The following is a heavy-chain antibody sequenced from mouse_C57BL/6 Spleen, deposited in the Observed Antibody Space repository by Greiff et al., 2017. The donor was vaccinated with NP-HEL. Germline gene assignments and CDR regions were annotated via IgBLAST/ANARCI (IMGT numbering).Heavy chain of an antibody. CDR1: GYAFSSSW. D-gene: IGHD2-3*01. J-gene: IGHJ4*01. V-gene: IGHV1-82*01. CDR3: ARDGYYAMDY. CDR2: IYPGDGDT. Sequence: VQRVESGPELVKPGASVKISCKASGYAFSSSWMNWVKQRPGKGLEWIGRIYPGDGDTNYNGKFKGKATLTADKSSSTAYIQLSSLTSEDSAVYFCARDGYYAMDYWGQGTSVTVSS.